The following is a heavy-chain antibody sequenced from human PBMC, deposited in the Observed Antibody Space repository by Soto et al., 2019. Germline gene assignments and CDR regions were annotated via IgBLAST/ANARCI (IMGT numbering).Heavy chain of an antibody. CDR3: AREGGSETLQPSYNWFDT. CDR1: GYTFTDYH. Sequence: QVQLVQSGAEVKKPGASVKGSCKASGYTFTDYHIHWVRQAPGQGLEFMGWINANNGGAGSAQQFQGRVTVTRDTSITTVYMELSNLRSDDTAVYYCAREGGSETLQPSYNWFDTWGQGTLVTVSS. CDR2: INANNGGA. J-gene: IGHJ5*02. D-gene: IGHD6-25*01. V-gene: IGHV1-2*02.